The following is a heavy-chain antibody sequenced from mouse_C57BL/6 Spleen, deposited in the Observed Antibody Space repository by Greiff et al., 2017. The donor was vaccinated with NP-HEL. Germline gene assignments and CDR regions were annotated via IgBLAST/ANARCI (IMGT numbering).Heavy chain of an antibody. CDR1: GFTFSSYA. CDR3: AREYGNYRAMDY. J-gene: IGHJ4*01. V-gene: IGHV5-4*01. CDR2: ISDGGSYT. Sequence: EVNVVESGGGLVKPGGSLKLSCAASGFTFSSYAMSWVRQTPEKRLEWVATISDGGSYTYYPDNVKGRFTISRDNAKNNLYLQMSHLKSEDTAMYYCAREYGNYRAMDYWGQGTSVTVSS. D-gene: IGHD2-1*01.